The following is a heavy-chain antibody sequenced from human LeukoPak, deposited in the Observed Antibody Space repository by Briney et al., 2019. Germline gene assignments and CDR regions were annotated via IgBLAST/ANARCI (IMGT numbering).Heavy chain of an antibody. Sequence: GGSLRLSCVASGFSFTTYSMHWVRQAPGKGLEWVSYISIDSTTIYYAASAKGRFTISRDNVKNSPYLQMNSLTAEDTAMYYCARDVGYRSWFDPWGQGTLVTVSS. V-gene: IGHV3-48*01. J-gene: IGHJ5*02. CDR1: GFSFTTYS. CDR2: ISIDSTTI. CDR3: ARDVGYRSWFDP. D-gene: IGHD5-18*01.